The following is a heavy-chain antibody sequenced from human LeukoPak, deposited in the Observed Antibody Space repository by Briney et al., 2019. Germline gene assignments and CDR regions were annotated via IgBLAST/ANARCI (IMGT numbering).Heavy chain of an antibody. J-gene: IGHJ2*01. CDR1: GFTVSSNY. D-gene: IGHD4-23*01. CDR3: ARDGMSTVAYWFFDL. CDR2: ISSGGST. V-gene: IGHV3-53*01. Sequence: GGSLRLSCAASGFTVSSNYMSWVRQAPGEGLEWVSVISSGGSTYYADAVKGRFTISRDSSKNTPYLQMNSLRDEDTAMYYCARDGMSTVAYWFFDLWGRGTLVTVSS.